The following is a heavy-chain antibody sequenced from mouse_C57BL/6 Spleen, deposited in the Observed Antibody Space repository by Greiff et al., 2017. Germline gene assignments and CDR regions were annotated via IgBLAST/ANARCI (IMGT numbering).Heavy chain of an antibody. CDR2: IYPGDGDT. CDR1: GYAFSSSW. J-gene: IGHJ1*03. V-gene: IGHV1-82*01. Sequence: QVQLQQSGPELVKPGTSVKISCKASGYAFSSSWMNWVKQRPGKGLEWIGRIYPGDGDTNYNGKFKGKATLTADKSSSPAYMQLRSLTSEDSAVYFCASHYYGSSWYFGVWGTGTTVTVSS. CDR3: ASHYYGSSWYFGV. D-gene: IGHD1-1*01.